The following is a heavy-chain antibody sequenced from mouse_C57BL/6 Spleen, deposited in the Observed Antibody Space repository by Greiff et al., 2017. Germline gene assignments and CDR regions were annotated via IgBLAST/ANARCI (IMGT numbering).Heavy chain of an antibody. Sequence: QVQLQQPGAELVRPGTSVKLSCKASGYTFTSYWMHWVKQRPGQGLEWIGVIDPSDSYTNYNQKFKGKATLTVDTSSSTAYMQLSSLTSEDSAVYYCARCQENPWYFDVWGTGTTVTVSS. D-gene: IGHD3-2*02. CDR1: GYTFTSYW. V-gene: IGHV1-59*01. CDR2: IDPSDSYT. CDR3: ARCQENPWYFDV. J-gene: IGHJ1*03.